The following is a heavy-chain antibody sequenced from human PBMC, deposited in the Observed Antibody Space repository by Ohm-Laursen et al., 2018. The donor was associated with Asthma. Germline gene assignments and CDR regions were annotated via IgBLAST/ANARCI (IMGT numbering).Heavy chain of an antibody. Sequence: SETLSLTCTVSGGFLSSSNYYWGWIRQPPGKGLEWIGSIYHSGSTYYNPSLKSRVTISVDRSKNQFSLKLSSVTAADTAVYYCARGHYDSSGYYVDYWGQGTLVTVSS. CDR2: IYHSGST. D-gene: IGHD3-22*01. CDR1: GGFLSSSNYY. J-gene: IGHJ4*02. CDR3: ARGHYDSSGYYVDY. V-gene: IGHV4-39*07.